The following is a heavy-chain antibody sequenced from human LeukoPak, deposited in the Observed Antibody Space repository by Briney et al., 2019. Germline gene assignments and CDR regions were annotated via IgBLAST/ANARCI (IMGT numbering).Heavy chain of an antibody. CDR1: GGSISSYY. Sequence: SETLSLTCTVSGGSISSYYWSWIRQPPGKGLEWIGYIYYSGSTNYNPSLKSRVTISVDTSKNQFSLKLSSVTAADTAVYYCARMDGSSPPSIAPFDIWGQGTMVTVSS. D-gene: IGHD1-26*01. V-gene: IGHV4-59*01. CDR3: ARMDGSSPPSIAPFDI. J-gene: IGHJ3*02. CDR2: IYYSGST.